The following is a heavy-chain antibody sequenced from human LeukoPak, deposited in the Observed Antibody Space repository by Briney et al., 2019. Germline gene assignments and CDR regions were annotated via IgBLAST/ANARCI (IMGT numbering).Heavy chain of an antibody. V-gene: IGHV4-39*07. J-gene: IGHJ4*02. CDR3: ARVNGWGSGSFDY. Sequence: SETLSLTCTVSGGSISSSSYYWGWIRQPPGKGLEWIGSIYYSGSTYYNPSLKSRVTISVDTSKNQFSLKLSSVTAADTAVYYCARVNGWGSGSFDYWGQGTLVTVSS. CDR2: IYYSGST. CDR1: GGSISSSSYY. D-gene: IGHD2-21*01.